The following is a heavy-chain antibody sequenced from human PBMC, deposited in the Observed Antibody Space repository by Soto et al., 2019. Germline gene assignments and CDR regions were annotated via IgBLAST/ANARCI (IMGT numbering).Heavy chain of an antibody. Sequence: QVQREQSGTEVKEPGASVKVSCKASGYTFSSRGISWVRQAPGQGLEWLGWISCYNGDTFYAQKVQGRVTMTTVRSTIPASLDLRNLKSDDTALYYCAVGVDDGDYGYFDSRGQGILVTVSP. J-gene: IGHJ4*02. CDR1: GYTFSSRG. CDR2: ISCYNGDT. V-gene: IGHV1-18*04. D-gene: IGHD4-17*01. CDR3: AVGVDDGDYGYFDS.